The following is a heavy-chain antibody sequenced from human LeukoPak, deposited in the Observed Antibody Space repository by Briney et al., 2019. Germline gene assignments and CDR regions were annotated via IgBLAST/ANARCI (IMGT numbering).Heavy chain of an antibody. D-gene: IGHD5-24*01. CDR3: AREIPLMAAFDI. CDR2: INPNSGGT. J-gene: IGHJ3*02. Sequence: ASVKVSCKASGYTFTGYYMHWVRQAPEQGLEWMGWINPNSGGTNYAQKFQGRVTMTRDTSISTAYVELSRLRSDDTDVYYCAREIPLMAAFDIWGQGTMVTVSS. V-gene: IGHV1-2*02. CDR1: GYTFTGYY.